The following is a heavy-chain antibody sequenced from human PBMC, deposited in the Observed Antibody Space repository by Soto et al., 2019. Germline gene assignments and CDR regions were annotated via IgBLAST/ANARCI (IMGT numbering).Heavy chain of an antibody. CDR3: GRVARWYYYYGMDV. Sequence: QVQLVQSGAEVKKPGSSVKVSCKASGGTFSSYTISWVRQAPGQGLEWMGRIIPILGIANYAQKFQGRVTXXGXKXKSTAYMERSSLRSEDTAVYYCGRVARWYYYYGMDVWGQGTTVTVSS. CDR1: GGTFSSYT. J-gene: IGHJ6*02. D-gene: IGHD2-15*01. V-gene: IGHV1-69*02. CDR2: IIPILGIA.